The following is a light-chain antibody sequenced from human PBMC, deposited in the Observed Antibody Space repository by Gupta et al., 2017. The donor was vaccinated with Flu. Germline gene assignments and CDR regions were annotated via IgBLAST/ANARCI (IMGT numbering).Light chain of an antibody. V-gene: IGLV2-14*03. CDR3: SSFTSITTYV. CDR2: NVN. J-gene: IGLJ1*01. Sequence: TSRDVGAYNYVSWYQHHPGKAPKLMIYNVNTRPSGVSDRFSGSKSGDTASLTISGLQTEDDADYYCSSFTSITTYVFGTGTKVTVL. CDR1: SRDVGAYNY.